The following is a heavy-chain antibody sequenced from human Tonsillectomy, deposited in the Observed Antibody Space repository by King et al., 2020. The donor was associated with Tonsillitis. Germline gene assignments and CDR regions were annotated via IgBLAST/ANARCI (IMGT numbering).Heavy chain of an antibody. V-gene: IGHV4-39*01. Sequence: LQLQESGPGLVKPSETLSLTCSVFGDSISSGSFYWTWIRQPPGKGLEWIASIYYSGSTYYNPSLKSRVTISVDTSKNQFSLKMTSVTAADTAVYYCARQTYSSGWYRGEYFDYWGQGTLVTVSS. D-gene: IGHD6-19*01. CDR2: IYYSGST. CDR1: GDSISSGSFY. J-gene: IGHJ4*02. CDR3: ARQTYSSGWYRGEYFDY.